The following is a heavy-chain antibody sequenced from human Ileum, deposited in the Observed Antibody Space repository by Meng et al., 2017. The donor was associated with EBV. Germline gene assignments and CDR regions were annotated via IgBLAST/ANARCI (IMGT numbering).Heavy chain of an antibody. Sequence: GAEVKKPWASVKVSCKASGYTFTNYDISWVRQATGQGLEWMGWMNPKTGTAHYAQKFQGRVSMTRDTSITTAYMELSSLTSEDTAVYYCVRTLERGDYWGQGTLVTVSS. J-gene: IGHJ4*02. CDR2: MNPKTGTA. V-gene: IGHV1-8*01. CDR3: VRTLERGDY. D-gene: IGHD5-24*01. CDR1: GYTFTNYD.